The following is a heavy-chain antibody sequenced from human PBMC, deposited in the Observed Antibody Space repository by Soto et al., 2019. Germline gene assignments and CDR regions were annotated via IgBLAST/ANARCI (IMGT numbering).Heavy chain of an antibody. CDR1: GYIFSSYG. D-gene: IGHD2-8*01. V-gene: IGHV3-33*01. Sequence: VGLMRLSCAASGYIFSSYGIHWVRKDPGKGLEWVAVIWYDGSNKYYADSVKGRFTISGDNSKNTLYLQMNSLRAEDTAVYYCARDARCTNGVCFDYYYSYYMDVWGKGTTVTVSS. CDR3: ARDARCTNGVCFDYYYSYYMDV. J-gene: IGHJ6*03. CDR2: IWYDGSNK.